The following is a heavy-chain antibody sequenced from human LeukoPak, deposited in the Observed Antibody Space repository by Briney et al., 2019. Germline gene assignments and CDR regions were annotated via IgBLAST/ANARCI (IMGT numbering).Heavy chain of an antibody. Sequence: ASVKVSCKASGGTFSSYAISWVRQAPGQGLEWMGGIIPIFGTANYAQKFQGRVTMTTDTSTTTAYMELRSLRSDDTAVYYCARRSGNWYYFDYWGQGTLVTVSS. V-gene: IGHV1-69*05. CDR1: GGTFSSYA. CDR3: ARRSGNWYYFDY. D-gene: IGHD6-13*01. CDR2: IIPIFGTA. J-gene: IGHJ4*02.